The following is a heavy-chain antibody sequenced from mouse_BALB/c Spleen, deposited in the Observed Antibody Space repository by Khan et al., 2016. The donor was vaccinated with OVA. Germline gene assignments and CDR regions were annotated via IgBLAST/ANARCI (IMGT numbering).Heavy chain of an antibody. CDR3: VRSLYYYGSAYEGFAY. V-gene: IGHV1S136*01. CDR2: ISPNSDGS. CDR1: GYTFTSYV. J-gene: IGHJ3*01. D-gene: IGHD1-1*01. Sequence: EVQLQQSGPELVKPGASVKMSCKASGYTFTSYVMHWVKQKPGQGLEWIGYISPNSDGSKYNEKFRGKATLTSDKSSSTAYMELSSLTSEDSAFHYCVRSLYYYGSAYEGFAYWGQGTLVTVSA.